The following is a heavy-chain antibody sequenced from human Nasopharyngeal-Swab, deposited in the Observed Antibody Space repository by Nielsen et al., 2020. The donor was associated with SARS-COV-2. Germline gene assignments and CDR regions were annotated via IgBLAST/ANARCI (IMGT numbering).Heavy chain of an antibody. CDR3: ARARRTDIVVVPAAPRGYYMDV. CDR2: TYYRSKWYN. V-gene: IGHV6-1*01. J-gene: IGHJ6*03. Sequence: SQTLSLTCAISGDRVPSNSAAWNWIRQSPSRGLEWLGRTYYRSKWYNDYAVSVKSRITINPDTSKNQFSLQLNSVTPEDTAVYYCARARRTDIVVVPAAPRGYYMDVWGKGTTVTVSS. D-gene: IGHD2-2*01. CDR1: GDRVPSNSAA.